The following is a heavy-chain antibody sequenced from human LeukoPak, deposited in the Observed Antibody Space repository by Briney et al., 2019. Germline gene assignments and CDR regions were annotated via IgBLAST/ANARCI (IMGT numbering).Heavy chain of an antibody. Sequence: ASVKVSCKASGYIFTESYIQWVRQAPGQGLEWVGRINPIGGGTNYAQSFEGRVTMTRDTSISTAYMELSRLTSDDTAIYYCARGTTEGDYWGQGTLVTVSS. CDR2: INPIGGGT. J-gene: IGHJ4*02. D-gene: IGHD1-1*01. V-gene: IGHV1-2*06. CDR3: ARGTTEGDY. CDR1: GYIFTESY.